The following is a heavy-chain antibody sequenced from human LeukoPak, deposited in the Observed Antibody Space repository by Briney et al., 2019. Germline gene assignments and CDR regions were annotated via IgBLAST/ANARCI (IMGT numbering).Heavy chain of an antibody. CDR2: INAGNGNT. CDR3: ATDITIFGVVSSDAFDI. V-gene: IGHV1-3*01. CDR1: GYTFTSYA. Sequence: GASVKVSCKASGYTFTSYAMHWVRQAPGQRLEWMGWINAGNGNTKYSQKFQGRVTITRDTSASTAYMELSSLRSEDTAVYYCATDITIFGVVSSDAFDIWGQGTMVTVSS. D-gene: IGHD3-3*01. J-gene: IGHJ3*02.